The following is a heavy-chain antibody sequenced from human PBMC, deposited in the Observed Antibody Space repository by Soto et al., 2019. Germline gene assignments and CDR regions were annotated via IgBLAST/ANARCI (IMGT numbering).Heavy chain of an antibody. CDR3: ATESGSTYGYFEY. D-gene: IGHD5-18*01. J-gene: IGHJ4*02. CDR2: ISGSGST. V-gene: IGHV4-30-4*01. CDR1: GGSVSSGGDY. Sequence: KPSETLSLTCTVSGGSVSSGGDYWSWIRQSPGKGLEWIGYISGSGSTGYNPSLKNRLTMSVDRSKNQFTLRLTSVTAADTAVYFCATESGSTYGYFEYWGQGTQVTGLL.